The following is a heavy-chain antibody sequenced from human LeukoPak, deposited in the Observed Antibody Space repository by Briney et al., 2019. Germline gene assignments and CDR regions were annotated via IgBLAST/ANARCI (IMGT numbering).Heavy chain of an antibody. V-gene: IGHV3-23*01. CDR2: ISGSGDST. CDR3: AKGISGTVRGVIGDL. D-gene: IGHD3-10*01. J-gene: IGHJ5*02. Sequence: PGGSLRLSCAASGFTFSAYAMTWVRQAPGKGLEWVSAISGSGDSTFYADSVKGRFTISRDNSKNTLYLQKNSLRAEDTAVYYCAKGISGTVRGVIGDLWGQGTLVTVSS. CDR1: GFTFSAYA.